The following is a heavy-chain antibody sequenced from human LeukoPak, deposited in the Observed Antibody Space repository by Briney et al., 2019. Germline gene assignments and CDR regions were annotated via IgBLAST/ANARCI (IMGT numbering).Heavy chain of an antibody. CDR2: INHSGST. CDR3: ARKYDFWSGYTRFDP. Sequence: PSETLSLTCAVYGGSFSGYYWSWIRQPPGKGLEWIGEINHSGSTNYNPSLKSRVTISVDTSKNQFSLKLSSVTAADTAVYYCARKYDFWSGYTRFDPWGQGTLVTVSS. D-gene: IGHD3-3*01. CDR1: GGSFSGYY. J-gene: IGHJ5*02. V-gene: IGHV4-34*01.